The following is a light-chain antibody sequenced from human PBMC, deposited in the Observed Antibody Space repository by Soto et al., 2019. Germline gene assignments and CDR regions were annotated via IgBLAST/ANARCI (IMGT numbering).Light chain of an antibody. CDR2: VAS. CDR1: KSVNSN. V-gene: IGKV3-15*01. CDR3: QQYNVWPLT. Sequence: EIVMTQSPVTLSVSPGDGATLSCRAIKSVNSNLAWYQHKPAQPPNLLIYVASTRATGFPASFSGSGSGTEFTLTDSSLQSEDFAVYYCQQYNVWPLTFGGGTKVEFK. J-gene: IGKJ4*01.